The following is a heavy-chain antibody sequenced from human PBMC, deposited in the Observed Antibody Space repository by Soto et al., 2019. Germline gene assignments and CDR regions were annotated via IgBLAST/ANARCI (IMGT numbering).Heavy chain of an antibody. Sequence: WETLSLTCAVYGGSFSDYYWSWIRQSPGKGLEWIGEINHSGSTNYNPALKSRVTRSVDTSKNQCSLKLSSVTAADTSVYYCSRGVANQSAPAANCFDPWGQGTLVTVSS. CDR1: GGSFSDYY. J-gene: IGHJ5*02. D-gene: IGHD6-13*01. CDR2: INHSGST. CDR3: SRGVANQSAPAANCFDP. V-gene: IGHV4-34*01.